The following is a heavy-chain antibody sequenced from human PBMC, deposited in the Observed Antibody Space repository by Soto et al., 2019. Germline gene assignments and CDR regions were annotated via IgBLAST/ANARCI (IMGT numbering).Heavy chain of an antibody. CDR3: ARALFPDVDIYAMDV. D-gene: IGHD5-12*01. CDR2: IWNDGSNK. V-gene: IGHV3-33*01. J-gene: IGHJ6*02. CDR1: GFTFRDHA. Sequence: PRGSLRLSCAASGFTFRDHAMHWVRQAPGKGREWLAIIWNDGSNKFYAGSVQGRFTISRDNSKNTVYLQMNTLSAEDTAVYYCARALFPDVDIYAMDVWGQGTTVTVSS.